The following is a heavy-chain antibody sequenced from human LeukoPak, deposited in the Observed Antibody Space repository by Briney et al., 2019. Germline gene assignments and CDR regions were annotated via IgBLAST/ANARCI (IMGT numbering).Heavy chain of an antibody. CDR1: EFTFSSYW. V-gene: IGHV3-7*01. J-gene: IGHJ6*03. Sequence: GGSLRLSCAASEFTFSSYWMSWVRQAPGKGLEWVANIKQDGSEKNYVDSGKGRFTISRDNGKNSLYLQMNSLRAEDTAVYYCARAKAAQFVYYFYMDVWGKGTTVSVSS. CDR3: ARAKAAQFVYYFYMDV. D-gene: IGHD2-15*01. CDR2: IKQDGSEK.